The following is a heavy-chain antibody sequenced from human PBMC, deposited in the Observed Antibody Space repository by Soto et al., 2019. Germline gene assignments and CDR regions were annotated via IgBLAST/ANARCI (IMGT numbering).Heavy chain of an antibody. CDR3: AKVTYYDFWSGPFDY. V-gene: IGHV3-23*01. CDR2: ISGSGGST. CDR1: GFTFSSYA. Sequence: GGSLRLSCAASGFTFSSYAMSWVHQAPGKGLEWVSAISGSGGSTYYADSVKGRFTISRDNSKNTLYLQMNSLRAEDTAVYYCAKVTYYDFWSGPFDYWGQGTLVTVSS. D-gene: IGHD3-3*01. J-gene: IGHJ4*02.